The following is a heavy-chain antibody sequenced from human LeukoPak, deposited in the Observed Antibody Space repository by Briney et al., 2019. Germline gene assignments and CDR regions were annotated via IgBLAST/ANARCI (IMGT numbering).Heavy chain of an antibody. V-gene: IGHV1-69*05. Sequence: SVKVSCKASGGTFSSYAISWVRQAPGQGLEWMGGIIPIFGTANYAQKFQGRVTMTTDTSTSTACMDLRSLRSDDTAVYYCARVGYSSGWYESGWFDPWGQGTLVTVSS. CDR2: IIPIFGTA. CDR3: ARVGYSSGWYESGWFDP. J-gene: IGHJ5*02. CDR1: GGTFSSYA. D-gene: IGHD6-19*01.